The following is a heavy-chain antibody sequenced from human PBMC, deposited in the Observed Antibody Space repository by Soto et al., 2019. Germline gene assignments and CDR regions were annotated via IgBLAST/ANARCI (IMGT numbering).Heavy chain of an antibody. V-gene: IGHV5-10-1*04. D-gene: IGHD6-13*01. CDR3: ARTAAAGKYYYGVDV. CDR2: IDPSDSYT. Sequence: GESLKISFKGSVYSFTSYWISWLRQMPGKGLEWMGGIDPSDSYTRYSPSFQGQVTISADKSISTAYLQWSSLKASDTAIYYCARTAAAGKYYYGVDVWGQGTTVTVSS. CDR1: VYSFTSYW. J-gene: IGHJ6*02.